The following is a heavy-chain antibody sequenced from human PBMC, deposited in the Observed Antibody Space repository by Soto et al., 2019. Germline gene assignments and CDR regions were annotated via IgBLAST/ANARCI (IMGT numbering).Heavy chain of an antibody. CDR2: INPNSGGT. CDR3: ARDRASGYSSGWYGV. CDR1: GYTFTGYY. D-gene: IGHD6-19*01. Sequence: RASVKVSCKASGYTFTGYYMHWVRQAPGQGLEWMGWINPNSGGTNYAQKFQGRVTMTRDTSISTAYMELSRLRSDDTAVYYCARDRASGYSSGWYGVWGQGXLVTVSS. J-gene: IGHJ4*02. V-gene: IGHV1-2*02.